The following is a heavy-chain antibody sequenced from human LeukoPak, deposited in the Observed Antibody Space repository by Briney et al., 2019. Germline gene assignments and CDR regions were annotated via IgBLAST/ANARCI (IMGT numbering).Heavy chain of an antibody. D-gene: IGHD2-2*01. CDR1: GFTFSSYG. Sequence: GGSLRLSCAASGFTFSSYGMHWVRQAPGKGLEWVAFIRYDGSNKYYADSVKGRFTISRDNSKNTLYLQMNSLRTEDTAVYYCAKVGIVVVPAALDYWGQGTLVTVSS. CDR3: AKVGIVVVPAALDY. V-gene: IGHV3-30*02. CDR2: IRYDGSNK. J-gene: IGHJ4*02.